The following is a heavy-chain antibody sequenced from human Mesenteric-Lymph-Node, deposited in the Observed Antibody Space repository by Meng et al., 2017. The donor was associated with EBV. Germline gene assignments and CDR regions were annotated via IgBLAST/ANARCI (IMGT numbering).Heavy chain of an antibody. V-gene: IGHV1-8*01. CDR3: AREASSHPYFDY. D-gene: IGHD3-10*01. CDR2: MGPSSGTT. J-gene: IGHJ4*02. Sequence: QVQLWKSAPERPKPGASVKVSCKASGYSFSSHEINWVRQAPGQGLEWMGWMGPSSGTTVYAQKFQGRLSMTRNISISTAYMELSSLRSEDTAVYYCAREASSHPYFDYWGQGTLVTVSS. CDR1: GYSFSSHE.